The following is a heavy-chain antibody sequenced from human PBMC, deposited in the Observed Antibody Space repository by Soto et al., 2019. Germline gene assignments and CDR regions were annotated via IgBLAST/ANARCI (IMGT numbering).Heavy chain of an antibody. D-gene: IGHD6-19*01. CDR3: ASVQGYSSGWYFDY. CDR1: GGSISSSSYY. J-gene: IGHJ4*02. CDR2: IYYSGST. V-gene: IGHV4-39*01. Sequence: SETLSLTCTVSGGSISSSSYYWGWIRQPPGKGLEWIGRIYYSGSTNYNPSLKRRVTISIDTSKNQFSMRLSSVTAADTAVYYCASVQGYSSGWYFDYWGQGTLVTVSS.